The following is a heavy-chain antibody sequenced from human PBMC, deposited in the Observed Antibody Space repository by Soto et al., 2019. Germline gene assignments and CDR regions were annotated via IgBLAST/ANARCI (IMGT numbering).Heavy chain of an antibody. D-gene: IGHD3-3*01. J-gene: IGHJ6*02. CDR1: GFTFSSYA. V-gene: IGHV3-23*01. CDR3: ARGRFSSTSYGMDV. Sequence: EVQLLESGGGLVQPGGSLRLSCAASGFTFSSYAMSWVRQAPGKGLEWVSGISGSGGSTYYADSVKGRFTISRDNAKNSLDLQMNSLRDEDTAVYYCARGRFSSTSYGMDVWGQGTTVIVSS. CDR2: ISGSGGST.